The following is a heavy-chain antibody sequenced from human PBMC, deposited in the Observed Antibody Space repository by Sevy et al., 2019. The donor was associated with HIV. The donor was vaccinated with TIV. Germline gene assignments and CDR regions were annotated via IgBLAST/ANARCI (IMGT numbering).Heavy chain of an antibody. CDR1: GFTFSDHY. V-gene: IGHV3-72*01. CDR2: IRNKADSYTT. J-gene: IGHJ4*02. CDR3: ATHAGIAADCRVFDY. D-gene: IGHD6-13*01. Sequence: GGSLRLSCAASGFTFSDHYMEWVRQAPGKGLEWVGRIRNKADSYTTEYAASVKGRFTISRDDSKSSLYLLMNSLKTEDTAVYYCATHAGIAADCRVFDYWGQGTLVTVS.